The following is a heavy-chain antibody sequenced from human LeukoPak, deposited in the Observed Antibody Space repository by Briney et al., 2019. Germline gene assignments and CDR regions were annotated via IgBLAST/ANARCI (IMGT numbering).Heavy chain of an antibody. D-gene: IGHD3-3*01. J-gene: IGHJ4*02. CDR1: GDSISGYF. CDR3: ARGVSVDY. Sequence: PSETLSLTCSVSGDSISGYFWTWIRQPAGKGLEWIGRIYSTGSTNYNPSLKSRVTMSVDTSKNQFSLKLTSVTAADTAVYYCARGVSVDYWGQGTRVTVSS. V-gene: IGHV4-4*07. CDR2: IYSTGST.